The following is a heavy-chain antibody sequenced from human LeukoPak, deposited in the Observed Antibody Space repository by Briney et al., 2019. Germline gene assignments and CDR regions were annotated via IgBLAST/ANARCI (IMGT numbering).Heavy chain of an antibody. D-gene: IGHD2-15*01. V-gene: IGHV4-61*08. CDR3: ARTKGYCSGGSCHPPDY. CDR1: GGSISSSGYY. CDR2: IYYSGST. Sequence: SETLSLTCTVSGGSISSSGYYWSWIRQPPGKGLEWIGYIYYSGSTNYNPSLKSRVTISVDTSKNQFSLKLSSVTAADTAVYYCARTKGYCSGGSCHPPDYWGQGTLVTVSS. J-gene: IGHJ4*02.